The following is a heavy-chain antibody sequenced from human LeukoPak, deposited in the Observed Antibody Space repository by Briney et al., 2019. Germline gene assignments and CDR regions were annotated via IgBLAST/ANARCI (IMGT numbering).Heavy chain of an antibody. Sequence: GSLRLSCAASGFTFSSYAMSWIRQPPGKGLEWIGYIYYSGSTNYNPSLKSRVTISIDTSKNQFSLKLSSVTAADTAVYYCARDNTMVRGGYYYYYMDVWGKGTTVTVSS. CDR2: IYYSGST. D-gene: IGHD3-10*01. V-gene: IGHV4-59*01. CDR1: GFTFSSYA. CDR3: ARDNTMVRGGYYYYYMDV. J-gene: IGHJ6*03.